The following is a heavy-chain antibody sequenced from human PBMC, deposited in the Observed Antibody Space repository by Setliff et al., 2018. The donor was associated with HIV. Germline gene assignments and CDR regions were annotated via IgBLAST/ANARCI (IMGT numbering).Heavy chain of an antibody. Sequence: SETLSLTCTVFGDFISSSSYYWAWIRQPPGKGLEWIGSFYTTGNVYSPSFKSRVSISIDTAKTQLSLRLTSLSAADTAVYYCARDKRASFDGLDVWGQGTTVTVSS. V-gene: IGHV4-39*02. CDR2: FYTTGN. J-gene: IGHJ6*02. CDR3: ARDKRASFDGLDV. CDR1: GDFISSSSYY.